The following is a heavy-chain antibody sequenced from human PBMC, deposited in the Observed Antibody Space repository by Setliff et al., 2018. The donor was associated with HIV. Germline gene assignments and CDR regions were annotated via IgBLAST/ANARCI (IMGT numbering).Heavy chain of an antibody. CDR3: VRDRDGKDY. J-gene: IGHJ4*02. D-gene: IGHD4-17*01. CDR2: VNPDGSEE. V-gene: IGHV3-7*01. CDR1: GFTFGSFW. Sequence: GESLKISCEVSGFTFGSFWMGWVRQPPGKGLEWVANVNPDGSEERYVDSLRGRFTISRDNAKNSLYLQLNSLRAEDTAMYYCVRDRDGKDYWGQGTLVTVSS.